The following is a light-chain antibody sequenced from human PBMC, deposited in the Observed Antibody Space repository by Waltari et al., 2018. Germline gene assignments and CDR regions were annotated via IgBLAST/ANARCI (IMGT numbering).Light chain of an antibody. CDR2: DAS. V-gene: IGKV3-15*01. CDR3: QQYGSSPYT. Sequence: EIVMTQSPATLSVSPGDRATLSCRASQSLSGNLAWYQQKPGQAPRLLIYDASTRATRIPARFSGSGSGTEFTLTISNLQSEDFAVYYCQQYGSSPYTFGQGTKLEIK. CDR1: QSLSGN. J-gene: IGKJ2*01.